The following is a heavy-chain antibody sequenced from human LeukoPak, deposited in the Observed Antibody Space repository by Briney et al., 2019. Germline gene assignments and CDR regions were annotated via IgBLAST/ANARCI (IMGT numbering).Heavy chain of an antibody. Sequence: PGGSLRLSCAASGFTFSDFTMHRVRQAPGKGLEWVSCISSSSSSYIYYADSVRGRFTISRDNAKNSLYLQMNSLRAEDTAVYYCARAIPGFDYWGQGTLVTVSS. CDR2: ISSSSSSYI. CDR3: ARAIPGFDY. V-gene: IGHV3-21*01. CDR1: GFTFSDFT. D-gene: IGHD1-14*01. J-gene: IGHJ4*02.